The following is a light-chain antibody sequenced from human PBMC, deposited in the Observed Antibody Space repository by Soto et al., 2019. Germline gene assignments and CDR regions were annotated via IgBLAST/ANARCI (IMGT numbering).Light chain of an antibody. CDR2: EVS. CDR1: SSDVGSYNL. V-gene: IGLV2-23*02. Sequence: QSALTQPASVSGSPGQSITISCTGTSSDVGSYNLVSWYQQHPGKAPKFMIYEVSKRPSGVSNRFSGSKSGNTASLTISGLQAEDEADYYCCSYAGNSNVVFGGGTQLTVL. CDR3: CSYAGNSNVV. J-gene: IGLJ7*01.